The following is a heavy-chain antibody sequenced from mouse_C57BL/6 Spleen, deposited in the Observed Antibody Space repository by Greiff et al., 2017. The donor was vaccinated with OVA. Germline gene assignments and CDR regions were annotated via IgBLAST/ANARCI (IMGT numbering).Heavy chain of an antibody. CDR3: TRGVYYGYEGGLAY. J-gene: IGHJ3*01. CDR2: IDPETGGT. Sequence: QVQLQQSGAELVRPGASVTLSCKASGYTFTDYEMHWVKQTPVHGLEWIGAIDPETGGTAYNQKFKGKAILTADKSSSTAYMELRSLTSEDSAVYYCTRGVYYGYEGGLAYWGQGTLVTVSA. V-gene: IGHV1-15*01. D-gene: IGHD2-2*01. CDR1: GYTFTDYE.